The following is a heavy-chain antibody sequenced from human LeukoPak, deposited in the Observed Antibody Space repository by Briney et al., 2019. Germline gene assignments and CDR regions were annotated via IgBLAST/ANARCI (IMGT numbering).Heavy chain of an antibody. Sequence: GGSLRLSCAASGFTFSSYAMSWVRQAPGKGLEWVSAISGSGGSTYYADSVKGRFTISRDNSKNTLYLQMNSLRADDTAVYYCAKGVAYYDSSGYYYPPDYWGQGTLVTVSS. D-gene: IGHD3-22*01. CDR2: ISGSGGST. V-gene: IGHV3-23*01. CDR3: AKGVAYYDSSGYYYPPDY. J-gene: IGHJ4*02. CDR1: GFTFSSYA.